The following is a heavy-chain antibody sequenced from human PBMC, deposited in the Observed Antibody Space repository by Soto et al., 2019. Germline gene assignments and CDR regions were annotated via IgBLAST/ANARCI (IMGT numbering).Heavy chain of an antibody. V-gene: IGHV4-34*01. CDR2: INHSGST. J-gene: IGHJ4*02. CDR3: ARVVVVAAHPRPYYYDSSGYPYYFDY. CDR1: GGSFSGYY. D-gene: IGHD3-22*01. Sequence: ETLSLTCAVYGGSFSGYYWSWIRQPPGKGLEWIGEINHSGSTNYNPSLKSRVTISVDTSKNQFSLKLSSVTAADTAVYYCARVVVVAAHPRPYYYDSSGYPYYFDYWGQGTLVTVSS.